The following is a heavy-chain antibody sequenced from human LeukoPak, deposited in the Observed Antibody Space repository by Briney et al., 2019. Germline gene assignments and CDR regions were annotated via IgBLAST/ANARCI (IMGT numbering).Heavy chain of an antibody. CDR1: GFTFSSYA. Sequence: GGSLRLSCAASGFTFSSYAMSWVRQAPGKGLEWVSAISGSGGSTYYAASVKGRFTISRDNSKNTLYLQMISLRAEATAVYYCAKVGARYFYMDVWGKGTTVTVSS. J-gene: IGHJ6*03. CDR3: AKVGARYFYMDV. D-gene: IGHD3-9*01. CDR2: ISGSGGST. V-gene: IGHV3-23*01.